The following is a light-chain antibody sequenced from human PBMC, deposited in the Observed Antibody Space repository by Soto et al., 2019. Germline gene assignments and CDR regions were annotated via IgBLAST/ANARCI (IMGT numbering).Light chain of an antibody. CDR2: STS. CDR3: QQLNSYPIT. J-gene: IGKJ3*01. Sequence: DIQLTQSPSFLSASVGDRVTITCRASQGLSSYLAWYQQKPGMAPKLLIYSTSTLQSGVPARFSGSASGTEFTLTISRLQPEDFATDYCQQLNSYPITFGPGTKVDI. V-gene: IGKV1-9*01. CDR1: QGLSSY.